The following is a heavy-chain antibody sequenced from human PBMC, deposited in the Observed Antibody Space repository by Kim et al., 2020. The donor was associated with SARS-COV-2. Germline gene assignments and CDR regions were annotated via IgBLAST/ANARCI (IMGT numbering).Heavy chain of an antibody. Sequence: ASVKVSCKVSGYTLTELSMHWVRQAPGKGLEWMGGFDPEDGETIYAQKFQGRVTMTEDTSTDTAYIELSSLRSEDTAVYYCATVISGYYSDQYYFDYWGQGTLVTVSS. CDR3: ATVISGYYSDQYYFDY. CDR1: GYTLTELS. D-gene: IGHD3-22*01. CDR2: FDPEDGET. J-gene: IGHJ4*02. V-gene: IGHV1-24*01.